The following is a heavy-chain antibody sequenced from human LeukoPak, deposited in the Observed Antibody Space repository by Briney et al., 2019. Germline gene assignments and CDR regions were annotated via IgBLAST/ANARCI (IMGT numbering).Heavy chain of an antibody. Sequence: SETLSLTCTVSGGSISSGSYYWGWIRQPPGKGLEWIGSIYYSGSTYYNPSLKSPVTISVDTSKNQFSLKLSSVTAADTAVYYCARLPTVTFFDYWGQGTLVTVSS. CDR1: GGSISSGSYY. CDR2: IYYSGST. J-gene: IGHJ4*02. CDR3: ARLPTVTFFDY. D-gene: IGHD4-17*01. V-gene: IGHV4-39*01.